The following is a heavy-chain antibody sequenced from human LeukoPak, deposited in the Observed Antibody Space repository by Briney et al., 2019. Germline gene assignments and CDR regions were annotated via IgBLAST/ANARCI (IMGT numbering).Heavy chain of an antibody. V-gene: IGHV3-30*02. CDR2: IRCDGSNK. Sequence: GGSLRLSCAASGFTFSSYGMHWVRQAPGKGLEWVAFIRCDGSNKYYADSVKGRFTISRDNSKNTLYLQMNSLRAEDTAVYYCAKVGRTFDYWGQGTLVTVSS. J-gene: IGHJ4*02. D-gene: IGHD1-7*01. CDR1: GFTFSSYG. CDR3: AKVGRTFDY.